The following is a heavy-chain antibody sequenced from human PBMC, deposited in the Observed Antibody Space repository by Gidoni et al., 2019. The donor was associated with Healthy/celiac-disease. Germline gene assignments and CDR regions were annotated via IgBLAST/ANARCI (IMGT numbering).Heavy chain of an antibody. CDR1: GYTFTRYD. J-gene: IGHJ6*02. CDR2: MNPNSGNT. D-gene: IGHD2-15*01. V-gene: IGHV1-8*01. Sequence: QVQLVQSGAEVKKPGASVKVSCKASGYTFTRYDITWVRPATGQGLEWMGWMNPNSGNTGYAQKFQGRVTMTRNTSISTAYMELSSLRSEDTAVYYCARGWPYCSGGSCYMWNYYYYYGMDVWGQGTTVTVSS. CDR3: ARGWPYCSGGSCYMWNYYYYYGMDV.